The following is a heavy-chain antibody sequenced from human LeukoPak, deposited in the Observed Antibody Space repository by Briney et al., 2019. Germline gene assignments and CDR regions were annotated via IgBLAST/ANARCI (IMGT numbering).Heavy chain of an antibody. Sequence: GGSLRLSCAASGFTFSSYSMNWVRQAPGKGLEWVSSISSSSSYIYYADSVKGRFTISRDNAKNSLYLQMNRLRAEDTAVYYGARDSPGLIGYWGQGTLVTVSS. V-gene: IGHV3-21*01. CDR3: ARDSPGLIGY. J-gene: IGHJ4*02. CDR1: GFTFSSYS. CDR2: ISSSSSYI. D-gene: IGHD3-10*01.